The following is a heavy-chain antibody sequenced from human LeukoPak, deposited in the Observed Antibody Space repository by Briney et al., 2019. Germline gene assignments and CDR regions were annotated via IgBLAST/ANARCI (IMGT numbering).Heavy chain of an antibody. V-gene: IGHV5-51*01. CDR1: GYRFATYW. Sequence: GESLKISCKVSGYRFATYWIGWVRQMPGKGLEGMGIIYPYDSDTRYSPSFQGQVTISADKSISTAYLQWSSLKASDTDMYYCATPYPLEYCSCTTCYFNYWGQGTLVTVSS. CDR2: IYPYDSDT. J-gene: IGHJ4*02. CDR3: ATPYPLEYCSCTTCYFNY. D-gene: IGHD2-2*01.